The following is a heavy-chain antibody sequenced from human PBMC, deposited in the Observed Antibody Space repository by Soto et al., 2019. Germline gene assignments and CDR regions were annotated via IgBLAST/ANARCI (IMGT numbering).Heavy chain of an antibody. Sequence: ASVKVSCKASGYTFTSYDINWVRQATGQGLEWMGWMNPNSGNTGYAQKFQGRVTMTRNTSISTAYMELSSLRSEDTAVYYCARGDIAVAGPDYWGQGTLVTVSS. J-gene: IGHJ4*02. CDR3: ARGDIAVAGPDY. V-gene: IGHV1-8*01. CDR2: MNPNSGNT. CDR1: GYTFTSYD. D-gene: IGHD6-19*01.